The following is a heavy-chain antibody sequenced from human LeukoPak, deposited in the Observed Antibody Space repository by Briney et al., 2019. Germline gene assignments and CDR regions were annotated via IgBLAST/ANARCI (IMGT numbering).Heavy chain of an antibody. CDR1: GYTFSSYD. Sequence: ASVEVSCKASGYTFSSYDINWVRQATGQGLEWMGWMNPNSGNRGYAQKFQGRLNMTRNTSISTAYMELSSLRSEDSAVYYCARRVGSGWPVQHWGQGTLVTVSS. V-gene: IGHV1-8*01. CDR2: MNPNSGNR. D-gene: IGHD6-19*01. CDR3: ARRVGSGWPVQH. J-gene: IGHJ1*01.